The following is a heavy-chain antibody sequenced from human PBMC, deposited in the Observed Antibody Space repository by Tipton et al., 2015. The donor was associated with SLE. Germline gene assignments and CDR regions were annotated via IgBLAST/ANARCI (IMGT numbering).Heavy chain of an antibody. Sequence: TLSLTCAVSGSSIRCSNWWGWIRQPPGKGLEWIGYIYYSGSTNYNPSLKSRVTMSVDTSKNQFSLKLSYVTALDTAVYYCAAGDRDDYYGMDVWGQGTTVTVSS. J-gene: IGHJ6*02. CDR3: AAGDRDDYYGMDV. V-gene: IGHV4-28*06. CDR2: IYYSGST. D-gene: IGHD4-17*01. CDR1: GSSIRCSNW.